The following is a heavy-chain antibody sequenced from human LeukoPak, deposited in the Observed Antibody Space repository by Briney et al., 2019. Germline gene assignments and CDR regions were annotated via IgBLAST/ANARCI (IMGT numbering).Heavy chain of an antibody. V-gene: IGHV3-30*18. J-gene: IGHJ4*02. D-gene: IGHD6-19*01. Sequence: PGGSLRLSCAASGFTFSSYGMHWVRQAPGKGLEWVAVISYDGSNKYYADSVKGRFTISRDNSKNTLYLQMNSLRAEDTAVYYCAKDWRSSGPRAIDYWGQGTLVTVSS. CDR1: GFTFSSYG. CDR2: ISYDGSNK. CDR3: AKDWRSSGPRAIDY.